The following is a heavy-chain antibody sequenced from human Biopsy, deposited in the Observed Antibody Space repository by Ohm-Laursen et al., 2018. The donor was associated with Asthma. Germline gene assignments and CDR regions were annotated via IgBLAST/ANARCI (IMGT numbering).Heavy chain of an antibody. V-gene: IGHV1-69*13. D-gene: IGHD3-3*01. J-gene: IGHJ4*02. CDR1: GGPYGALA. Sequence: VKISCKASGGPYGALAISWVRQAPGHGLEWMGGFIPILGTTTHAQQFQGRVTFSADKSTGTVYMELSRLTSEDAAVYFCAWPDMVASIFRVWGQGTLVTVSS. CDR2: FIPILGTT. CDR3: AWPDMVASIFRV.